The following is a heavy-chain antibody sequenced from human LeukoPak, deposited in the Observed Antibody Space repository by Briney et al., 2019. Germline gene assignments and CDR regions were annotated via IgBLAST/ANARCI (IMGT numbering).Heavy chain of an antibody. V-gene: IGHV3-48*03. J-gene: IGHJ6*02. Sequence: GGSLRLSCAASGFTFSSYEMNWVRQAPGKGREGVSYISSSGSTKYYADSVRGRSTISRDNAKNSLYLQMNSLRAEDTAVYYCARVRSWFGEGMDVWGQGTTVTVSS. CDR2: ISSSGSTK. CDR3: ARVRSWFGEGMDV. CDR1: GFTFSSYE. D-gene: IGHD3-10*01.